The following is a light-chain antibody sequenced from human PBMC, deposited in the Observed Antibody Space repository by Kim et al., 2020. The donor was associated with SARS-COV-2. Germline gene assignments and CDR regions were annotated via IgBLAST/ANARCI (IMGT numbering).Light chain of an antibody. J-gene: IGKJ2*01. CDR3: QQTNTFPRT. Sequence: SASVGDRVTISCRASQGISNWFAWYQHKPGKAPNLLIYGASSLQGGVPSRFSGSGSGTDFTLTISSLQPEDSAVYYCQQTNTFPRTFGQGTKLEI. CDR1: QGISNW. V-gene: IGKV1-12*01. CDR2: GAS.